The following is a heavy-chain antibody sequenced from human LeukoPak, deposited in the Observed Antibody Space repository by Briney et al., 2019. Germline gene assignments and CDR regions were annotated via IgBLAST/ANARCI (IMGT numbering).Heavy chain of an antibody. D-gene: IGHD3-16*01. CDR2: IKHIGPTT. CDR3: ARAGELRYMDV. CDR1: GFTFNDYY. Sequence: GGSLRLSCAASGFTFNDYYMTWIRQAPGKGLEWVSTIKHIGPTTYYADSVKGRFTISRDNAKNSLFLQVSSLRADDTAIYYCARAGELRYMDVWGKGTAVTVSS. V-gene: IGHV3-11*04. J-gene: IGHJ6*03.